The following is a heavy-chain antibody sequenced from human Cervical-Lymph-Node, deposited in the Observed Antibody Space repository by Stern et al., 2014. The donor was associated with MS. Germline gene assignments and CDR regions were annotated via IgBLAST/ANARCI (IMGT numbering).Heavy chain of an antibody. J-gene: IGHJ4*01. V-gene: IGHV4-59*01. CDR1: GGSIPNYY. CDR2: IYYSGST. CDR3: ARDKGMFFL. Sequence: QVQLQDSGPGLVKPSATLSLTCTVSGGSIPNYYWIWIRQPPGKGLEWIGYIYYSGSTNYNPSLKSRVAISVDTSKNQFSLKLSSVTAADTAVYYCARDKGMFFLWGQGTLVTVSS. D-gene: IGHD2/OR15-2a*01.